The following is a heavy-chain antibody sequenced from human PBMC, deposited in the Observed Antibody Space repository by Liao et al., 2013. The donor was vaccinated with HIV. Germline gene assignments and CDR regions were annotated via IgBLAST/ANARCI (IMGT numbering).Heavy chain of an antibody. CDR3: ATGMFQLYYFDY. CDR2: IYTSGSI. J-gene: IGHJ4*02. Sequence: QVQLQESGPGLVKPSQTLSLTCTVSGGSISSGSYFWTWIRQPAGKRLEWIGRIYTSGSINYSPSLKSRVSISLHTSKNQFSLKLNSVTAADTAVYYCATGMFQLYYFDYWGQGTLVTVSS. CDR1: GGSISSGSYF. D-gene: IGHD2-2*01. V-gene: IGHV4-61*02.